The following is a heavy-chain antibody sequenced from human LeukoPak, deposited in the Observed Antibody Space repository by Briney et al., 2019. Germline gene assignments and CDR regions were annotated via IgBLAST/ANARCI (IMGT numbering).Heavy chain of an antibody. J-gene: IGHJ4*02. V-gene: IGHV4-30-2*01. Sequence: SETLSLTCAVSGGSISSGTYSWSWIRQPPGKGLEWIGYIYHSGSTCYNPSLKSRLTISVDRSRNQFSLKLSSVTAADTAVYYCARYRGSGSHDYWGQGTLVTVSS. CDR2: IYHSGST. D-gene: IGHD3-10*01. CDR1: GGSISSGTYS. CDR3: ARYRGSGSHDY.